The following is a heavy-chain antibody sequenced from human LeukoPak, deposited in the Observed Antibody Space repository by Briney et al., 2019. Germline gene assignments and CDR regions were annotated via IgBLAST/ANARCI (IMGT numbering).Heavy chain of an antibody. V-gene: IGHV3-15*01. CDR1: GFTVSSNY. Sequence: GGSLRLSCAASGFTVSSNYMSWVRQAPGKGLEWVGRIKSKTDGGTTDYAAPVKGRFTISRDDSKNTLYLEMNSLKTEDTAVYYCTAVDFDYWGQGTLVTVSS. CDR3: TAVDFDY. CDR2: IKSKTDGGTT. D-gene: IGHD4-23*01. J-gene: IGHJ4*02.